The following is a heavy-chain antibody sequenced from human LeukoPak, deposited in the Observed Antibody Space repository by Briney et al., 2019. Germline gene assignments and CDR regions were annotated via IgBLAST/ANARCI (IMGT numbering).Heavy chain of an antibody. J-gene: IGHJ5*02. Sequence: SETLSLTCTVSGGSISSSSYYWGWIRQPPGKGLEWIGSIYYSGSTHYNPSLKSRVTISVDTSKNQLSLKLSSVTAADTAVYYCARHGNYYDSSGYRWFDPWGQGTLVTVSS. CDR1: GGSISSSSYY. V-gene: IGHV4-39*01. CDR3: ARHGNYYDSSGYRWFDP. CDR2: IYYSGST. D-gene: IGHD3-22*01.